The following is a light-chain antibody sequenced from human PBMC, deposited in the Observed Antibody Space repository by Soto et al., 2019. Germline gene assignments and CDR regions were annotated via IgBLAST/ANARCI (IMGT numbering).Light chain of an antibody. CDR2: DAS. V-gene: IGKV3-11*01. CDR3: QQRSNWPGVT. Sequence: EIVLTQSPATLSLSPGERATLSCRASQSVSSYLAWYQQKPGQAPRLLIYDASNRATGIPARFSGSGSGTDFTLTISSLEPEDFAVYYCQQRSNWPGVTFGGGTKVKIK. CDR1: QSVSSY. J-gene: IGKJ4*01.